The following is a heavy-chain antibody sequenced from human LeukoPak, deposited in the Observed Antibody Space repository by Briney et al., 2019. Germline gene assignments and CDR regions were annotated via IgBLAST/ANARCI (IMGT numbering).Heavy chain of an antibody. CDR3: ARGANSSKTFDY. J-gene: IGHJ4*02. Sequence: PGGSLRLSCAASGFTFSSYSMNWVRQAPGKGLEWVSSISSSSSYIYYADSVKGRFTISRDNAKNSLYLQMNSLRAEDTAVYYCARGANSSKTFDYWGQGTLVTVSS. CDR2: ISSSSSYI. D-gene: IGHD6-19*01. V-gene: IGHV3-21*01. CDR1: GFTFSSYS.